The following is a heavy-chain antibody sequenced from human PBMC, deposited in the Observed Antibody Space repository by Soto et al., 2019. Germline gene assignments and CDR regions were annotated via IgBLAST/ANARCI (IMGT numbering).Heavy chain of an antibody. CDR1: GGTFSSYA. V-gene: IGHV1-69*06. CDR3: VAYYYDSSGYYYFDY. CDR2: IIPIFGTA. Sequence: QVQLVQSGAEVQKPGSSVKVSCKASGGTFSSYAISWVRQAPGQGLEWMGGIIPIFGTANYAQKFQGRVTITADKSTSTAYMELSSLRSEDTAVYYCVAYYYDSSGYYYFDYWGQGTLVTVSS. D-gene: IGHD3-22*01. J-gene: IGHJ4*02.